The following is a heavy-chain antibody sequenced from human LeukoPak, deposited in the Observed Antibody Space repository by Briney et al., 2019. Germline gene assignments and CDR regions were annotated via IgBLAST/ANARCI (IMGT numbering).Heavy chain of an antibody. CDR3: ARATGQFDP. V-gene: IGHV4-39*01. CDR2: IYYSGST. D-gene: IGHD1-14*01. Sequence: SETLSLTCTVSGGSISSSSYYWGWIRQPPGKGLEWIRSIYYSGSTYYNPSLKSRVTISVDTSKNQFSLKLSSVTAADTAVYYCARATGQFDPWGQGTLVTVSS. J-gene: IGHJ5*02. CDR1: GGSISSSSYY.